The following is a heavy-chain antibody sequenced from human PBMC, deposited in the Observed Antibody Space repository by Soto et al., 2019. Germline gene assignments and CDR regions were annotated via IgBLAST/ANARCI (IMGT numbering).Heavy chain of an antibody. CDR1: GYSFTSYW. V-gene: IGHV5-51*01. CDR2: IYPGDSDT. J-gene: IGHJ6*03. D-gene: IGHD6-6*01. CDR3: ARRAGLAAPKDGYYYYSYMDV. Sequence: PGESLKISCKGSGYSFTSYWIGWVRQMPGKGLGWMGIIYPGDSDTRYSPSFQGQVTISADKSISTAYLQWSSLKASDTAMYYCARRAGLAAPKDGYYYYSYMDVWGKGTTVTVSS.